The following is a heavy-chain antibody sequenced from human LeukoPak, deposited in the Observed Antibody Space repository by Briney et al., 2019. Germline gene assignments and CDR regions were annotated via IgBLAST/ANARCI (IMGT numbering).Heavy chain of an antibody. CDR3: ARHSMSRGFPFDY. CDR1: GFTFSDYY. Sequence: GGSLRLSCAASGFTFSDYYMSWIRQAPGKGLEWVPYISSSGSTIYYADSAKGRFTISRDNAKNSLYLQMNSLRAEDTAVYYCARHSMSRGFPFDYWGQGTLVTVSS. CDR2: ISSSGSTI. D-gene: IGHD2/OR15-2a*01. V-gene: IGHV3-11*01. J-gene: IGHJ4*02.